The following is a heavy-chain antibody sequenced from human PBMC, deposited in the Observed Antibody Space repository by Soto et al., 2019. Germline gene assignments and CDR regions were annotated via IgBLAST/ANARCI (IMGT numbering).Heavy chain of an antibody. Sequence: GGSLRLSCAASGFSLDDYGMNWVRQVPGKGLEWVAGINWNGRNRDYADSVKGRFTISRDDAKSSLYLQMNSVRPEDTALYYCARASPRGRYFDWLIFPLGYWGQGTLVTVSS. J-gene: IGHJ4*02. CDR1: GFSLDDYG. CDR3: ARASPRGRYFDWLIFPLGY. V-gene: IGHV3-20*04. D-gene: IGHD3-9*01. CDR2: INWNGRNR.